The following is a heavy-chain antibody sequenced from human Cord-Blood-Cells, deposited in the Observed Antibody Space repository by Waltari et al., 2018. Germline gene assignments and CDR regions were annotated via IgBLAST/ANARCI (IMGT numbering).Heavy chain of an antibody. CDR2: IYHSGST. CDR1: GYSISSGYY. Sequence: QVQLQASGPGLVKPSETLSLTCAVSGYSISSGYYWGWIRQPPGKGLEWIGSIYHSGSTYYNPSLKSRVTISVDTSKNQFSLKLSSVTAADTAVYYCAREGLGGDDYWGQGTLVTVSS. D-gene: IGHD1-26*01. V-gene: IGHV4-38-2*02. J-gene: IGHJ4*02. CDR3: AREGLGGDDY.